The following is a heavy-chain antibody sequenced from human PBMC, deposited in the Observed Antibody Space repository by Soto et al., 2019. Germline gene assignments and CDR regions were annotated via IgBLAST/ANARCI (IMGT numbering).Heavy chain of an antibody. D-gene: IGHD6-19*01. CDR1: GYTFTSYG. Sequence: QVQLVQSGAEVKKPGASVQVSCKASGYTFTSYGISWVRQAPGQGLEWMGWISAYNGNTNYAQKLQGRVTMTTDTSTSTAYMELRSLRSDDTAVYCCARGNYSSGWYWNYYYYGVDVWGQGTTVNVSS. J-gene: IGHJ6*02. V-gene: IGHV1-18*01. CDR2: ISAYNGNT. CDR3: ARGNYSSGWYWNYYYYGVDV.